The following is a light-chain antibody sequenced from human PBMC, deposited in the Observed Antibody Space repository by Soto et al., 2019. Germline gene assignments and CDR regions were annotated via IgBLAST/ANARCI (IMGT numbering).Light chain of an antibody. CDR2: DVS. V-gene: IGLV2-14*01. CDR1: SSDVGGYKY. J-gene: IGLJ1*01. CDR3: SSYTSSSTRV. Sequence: QSALTQPASVSGSPGQSITISCTGTSSDVGGYKYVSWYQQHPGKAPKLMIYDVSNRPSGVSNRFSGSKSGNTASLTISGLQAEDEADYYGSSYTSSSTRVFGTGTKVTVL.